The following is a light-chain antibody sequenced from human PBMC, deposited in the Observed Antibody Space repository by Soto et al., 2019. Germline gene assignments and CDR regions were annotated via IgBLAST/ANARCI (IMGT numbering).Light chain of an antibody. CDR3: QQSKTFPLT. V-gene: IGKV1-5*01. J-gene: IGKJ4*01. Sequence: DIHMTQSPSTLSASVGDRVTITRRPSQNISRWLAWYKQKPGLAPKVLSYDACTLESGVPSRFIGGGSGTEVTLTISNLKPEDFETYFCQQSKTFPLTFGGGTKVDI. CDR1: QNISRW. CDR2: DAC.